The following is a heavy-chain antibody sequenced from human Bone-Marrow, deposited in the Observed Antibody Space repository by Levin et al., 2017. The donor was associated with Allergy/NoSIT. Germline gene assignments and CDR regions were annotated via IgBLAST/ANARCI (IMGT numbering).Heavy chain of an antibody. D-gene: IGHD2-2*01. V-gene: IGHV3-23*01. CDR2: ISGSGGST. J-gene: IGHJ6*03. CDR1: GFTFRSSA. Sequence: LSLTCAASGFTFRSSAMSWVRQAPGKGLEWVSAISGSGGSTYYADSVKGRFTISRDNSKNTLYLQMNSLRAEDTAVYYCAYWGAPAAMEAYYYYYMDVWGKGTTVTVSS. CDR3: AYWGAPAAMEAYYYYYMDV.